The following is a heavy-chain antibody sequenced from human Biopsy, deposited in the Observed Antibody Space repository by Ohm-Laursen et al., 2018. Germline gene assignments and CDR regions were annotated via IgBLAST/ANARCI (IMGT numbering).Heavy chain of an antibody. CDR1: GYTFTTYY. J-gene: IGHJ5*02. V-gene: IGHV1-69*13. CDR3: ARGGGYNWNNGWFDH. CDR2: IIGIFRTA. D-gene: IGHD1/OR15-1a*01. Sequence: GASVKVSCKVSGYTFTTYYIHWVRQAPGQGLEWMGGIIGIFRTAHYAQKFQGRVTITADEFMSTAYMELSSLRSEDTAVYYCARGGGYNWNNGWFDHWGQGTLVAVSS.